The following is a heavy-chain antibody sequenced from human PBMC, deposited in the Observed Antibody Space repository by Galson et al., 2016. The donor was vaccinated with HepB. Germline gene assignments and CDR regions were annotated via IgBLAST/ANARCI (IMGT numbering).Heavy chain of an antibody. D-gene: IGHD3-10*01. CDR3: VRVIRATAGSDY. CDR1: GFTFSNYA. V-gene: IGHV3-64D*06. CDR2: INNSGGTT. Sequence: SLILSCAASGFTFSNYAMNWVRQAPGKGLEYVSGINNSGGTTYYADSVKGRFTISRDNSKNTLYLQMTSLRPEDTAVYYCVRVIRATAGSDYWGQGTLVTVSS. J-gene: IGHJ4*02.